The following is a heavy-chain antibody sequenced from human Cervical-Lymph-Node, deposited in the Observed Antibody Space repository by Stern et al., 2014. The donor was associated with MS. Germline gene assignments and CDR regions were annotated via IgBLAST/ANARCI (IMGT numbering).Heavy chain of an antibody. Sequence: QITLKESGPELVKPTQTLTLTCTFSGYSLSTSGMCVSRIRQPPGKALEWLALIDWDDDNYYSTSMKTRLTISKDTSKNQVVLTMTNMDPVDTATYYCARIVYSSGWIDYWGQGTLVTVSS. CDR1: GYSLSTSGMC. V-gene: IGHV2-70*01. J-gene: IGHJ4*02. CDR2: IDWDDDN. D-gene: IGHD6-19*01. CDR3: ARIVYSSGWIDY.